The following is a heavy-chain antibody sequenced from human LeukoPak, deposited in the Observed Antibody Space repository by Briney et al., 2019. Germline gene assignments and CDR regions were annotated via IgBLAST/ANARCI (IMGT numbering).Heavy chain of an antibody. CDR2: IYYSGNT. V-gene: IGHV4-59*01. Sequence: SETLSLTCSVSGGSIRSYYWSWIRQPPGKGLEWIGDIYYSGNTNYNPSLNSRVTISVETSKNQFSLRLSSVTAADTAIYYCARDLGYCSTASCYGWFDPWGQGTLVTVSS. CDR1: GGSIRSYY. J-gene: IGHJ5*02. CDR3: ARDLGYCSTASCYGWFDP. D-gene: IGHD2-2*01.